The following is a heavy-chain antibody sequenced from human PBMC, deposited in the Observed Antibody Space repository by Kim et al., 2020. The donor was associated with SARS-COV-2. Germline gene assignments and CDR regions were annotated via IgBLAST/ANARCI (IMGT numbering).Heavy chain of an antibody. J-gene: IGHJ4*02. D-gene: IGHD6-19*01. CDR1: GGSISTSNW. V-gene: IGHV4-4*02. CDR3: ARDKGSSPDYYFDY. Sequence: SETLSLTCAVSGGSISTSNWWSWVRQPPGKGLEWIGEIYHSGTTNYNPSLRSRVTISLDKSKNQFSLKLTSVTAADTAVYYCARDKGSSPDYYFDYWGQGTLVTVSS. CDR2: IYHSGTT.